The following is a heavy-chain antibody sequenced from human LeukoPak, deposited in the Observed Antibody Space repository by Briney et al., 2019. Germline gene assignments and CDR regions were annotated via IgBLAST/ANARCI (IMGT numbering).Heavy chain of an antibody. J-gene: IGHJ3*02. D-gene: IGHD2/OR15-2a*01. V-gene: IGHV4-30-4*08. CDR2: SYYSGNT. Sequence: SETLSLTCSVSGGSISSADYYWSWIRQPPGKGLEWIGYSYYSGNTYYNPSLKSRITISMDTSKNQFSLKLTSMTAADTAVYYCARVASSNVVLVGSFDIWGQGTMVTVSS. CDR3: ARVASSNVVLVGSFDI. CDR1: GGSISSADYY.